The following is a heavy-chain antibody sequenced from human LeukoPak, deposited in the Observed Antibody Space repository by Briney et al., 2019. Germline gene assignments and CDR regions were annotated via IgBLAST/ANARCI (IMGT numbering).Heavy chain of an antibody. Sequence: PSETLSLTCTVSGGSVSSGNYFWTWIRQPPGKGLEWLGYIFYTGSTNYNPSLKSRVTISVDTSKNQFSLKLSSVTAADTAVYYCARGHLIDNAFDIWGQGTMVTVSS. D-gene: IGHD3-22*01. CDR2: IFYTGST. V-gene: IGHV4-61*01. J-gene: IGHJ3*02. CDR3: ARGHLIDNAFDI. CDR1: GGSVSSGNYF.